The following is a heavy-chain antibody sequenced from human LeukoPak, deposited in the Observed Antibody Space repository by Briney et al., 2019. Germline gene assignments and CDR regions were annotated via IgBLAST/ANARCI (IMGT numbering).Heavy chain of an antibody. V-gene: IGHV1-2*02. CDR2: INPNSGGT. CDR3: ARVSEYYYFDY. Sequence: ASVKVSCKVSGYTLTELSMHWVRQAPGQGPEWMGWINPNSGGTNYAQKFQGRVIMTRDTSISTAYMELSRLRSDDTAVYYCARVSEYYYFDYWGQGTLVTVSS. CDR1: GYTLTELS. J-gene: IGHJ4*02. D-gene: IGHD2/OR15-2a*01.